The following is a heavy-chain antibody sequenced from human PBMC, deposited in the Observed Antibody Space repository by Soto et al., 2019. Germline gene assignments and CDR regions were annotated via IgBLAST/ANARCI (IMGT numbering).Heavy chain of an antibody. CDR1: GITFNSYA. D-gene: IGHD2-15*01. V-gene: IGHV3-23*01. J-gene: IGHJ4*02. Sequence: PGGSLRLSCAASGITFNSYALGWVRQAPGTALEWVSVIDGSGGDTSFADSVKGRFTISRDNSKNTLYLHMNSLRAEDTARYYCAKERVAAAYVETSPFDFWGQGTQVTVSS. CDR2: IDGSGGDT. CDR3: AKERVAAAYVETSPFDF.